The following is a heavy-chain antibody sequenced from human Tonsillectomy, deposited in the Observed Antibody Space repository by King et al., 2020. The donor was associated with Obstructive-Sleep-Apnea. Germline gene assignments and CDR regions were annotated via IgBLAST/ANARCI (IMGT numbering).Heavy chain of an antibody. D-gene: IGHD6-19*01. CDR1: GFTLGDYA. J-gene: IGHJ4*02. V-gene: IGHV3-49*03. Sequence: QLVQSGGGLVQPGRSLRLSCTASGFTLGDYAMSWFRQAPGKGLEWVGFIRSKAYGGTTEYAASVKGRFTISRDDSKSIAYLQMNSLKTEDTAVYYCTRDPQGYSSGYFDYWGQGTLVTVSS. CDR2: IRSKAYGGTT. CDR3: TRDPQGYSSGYFDY.